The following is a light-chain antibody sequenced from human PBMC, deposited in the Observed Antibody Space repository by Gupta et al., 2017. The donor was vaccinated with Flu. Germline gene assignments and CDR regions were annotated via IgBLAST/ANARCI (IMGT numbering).Light chain of an antibody. CDR1: SVSTSNY. CDR2: STH. J-gene: IGLJ3*02. V-gene: IGLV8-61*01. CDR3: VLYMDSAISGV. Sequence: SVSTSNYPAWYQKTPGRPPRTLMYSTHTRVFGVPDRSSGSILGDKAALTIAGAQADYEAHYSCVLYMDSAISGVFGGGTKLTV.